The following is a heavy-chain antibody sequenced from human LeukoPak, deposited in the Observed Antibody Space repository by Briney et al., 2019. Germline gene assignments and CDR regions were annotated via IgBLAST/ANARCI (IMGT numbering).Heavy chain of an antibody. V-gene: IGHV3-53*01. D-gene: IGHD3-3*01. J-gene: IGHJ4*02. CDR1: GFTVSSNY. Sequence: GSLRLSCAASGFTVSSNYMSWVRQAPGKGLEWVSVIYSGGSTYYADSVKGRFTISRDNSKNTLYLQMNSLRAEDTAVYYCARESSRFGVVTYRDLDYWGQGTLVTVSS. CDR2: IYSGGST. CDR3: ARESSRFGVVTYRDLDY.